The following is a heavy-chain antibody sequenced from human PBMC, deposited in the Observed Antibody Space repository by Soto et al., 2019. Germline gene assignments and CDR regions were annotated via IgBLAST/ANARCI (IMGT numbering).Heavy chain of an antibody. CDR1: GASISGYY. D-gene: IGHD1-1*01. CDR2: IYATGTT. CDR3: VRDGTKTLWVWFDP. V-gene: IGHV4-4*07. Sequence: SETLSLTCTVSGASISGYYWSWIRKSAGKGLEWIGRIYATGTTDYNPSLRSRVMMSVDTSKKQFSLKLRSVTAADTAVYYCVRDGTKTLWVWFDPWGQRISVTVSS. J-gene: IGHJ5*02.